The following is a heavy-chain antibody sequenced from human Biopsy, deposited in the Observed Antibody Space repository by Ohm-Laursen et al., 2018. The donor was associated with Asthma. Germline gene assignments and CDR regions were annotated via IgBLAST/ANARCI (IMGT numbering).Heavy chain of an antibody. J-gene: IGHJ6*02. CDR1: GYTFNSAG. D-gene: IGHD3-10*01. CDR3: ARAVDYSHYYGIDV. CDR2: ISVYNGNT. Sequence: SSVKVSCKTSGYTFNSAGITWVRQAPGQGLEWMGWISVYNGNTKVAQKLQDRVTMITDTSTNTAYMELRSLRSDDTAVYFCARAVDYSHYYGIDVWGQGTTVTVS. V-gene: IGHV1-18*01.